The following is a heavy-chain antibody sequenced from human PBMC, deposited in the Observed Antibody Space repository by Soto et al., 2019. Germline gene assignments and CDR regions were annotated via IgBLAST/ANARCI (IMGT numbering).Heavy chain of an antibody. J-gene: IGHJ6*02. Sequence: WGSRRLSCAASGFTFSSYAMSWARQAPAKGMEWVSARSCSGGSTYYAASVKGRFTISRDNSKDTLYMQMNRLRAEDTAVYYCAKGEEYSGSYYVLYYGMDVWGQGTTVTVSS. V-gene: IGHV3-23*01. CDR3: AKGEEYSGSYYVLYYGMDV. CDR1: GFTFSSYA. CDR2: RSCSGGST. D-gene: IGHD1-26*01.